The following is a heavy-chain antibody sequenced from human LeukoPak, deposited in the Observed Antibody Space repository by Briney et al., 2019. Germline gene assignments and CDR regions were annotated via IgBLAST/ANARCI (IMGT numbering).Heavy chain of an antibody. J-gene: IGHJ4*02. D-gene: IGHD2-21*02. CDR3: AGPKSGGDYVYFDY. CDR1: GFTVSRNY. Sequence: SGGSLRLSCAASGFTVSRNYMSWVRQAPGKGLEWVSVIYSGGNAYYADSVKGRFIISRDNSKNTLYLQMNSLRAEDTAVYYCAGPKSGGDYVYFDYWGQGTLVTVSS. V-gene: IGHV3-66*01. CDR2: IYSGGNA.